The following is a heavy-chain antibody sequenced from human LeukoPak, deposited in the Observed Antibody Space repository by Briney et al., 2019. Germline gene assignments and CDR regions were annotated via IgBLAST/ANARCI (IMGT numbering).Heavy chain of an antibody. CDR2: INPSGGST. CDR3: ARETVYSGSYTGGDY. J-gene: IGHJ4*02. CDR1: GYTFTSYY. D-gene: IGHD1-26*01. V-gene: IGHV1-46*01. Sequence: GASVKVSCKASGYTFTSYYMHWVRQAPGQGLEWMGIINPSGGSTSYAQKFQGRVTMTRDTSTSTVYMELSSLRSEDTAVYYCARETVYSGSYTGGDYCGQGTLVTVPS.